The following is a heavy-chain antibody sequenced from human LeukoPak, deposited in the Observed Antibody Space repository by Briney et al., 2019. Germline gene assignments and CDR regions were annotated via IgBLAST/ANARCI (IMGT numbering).Heavy chain of an antibody. Sequence: GSSVKVSCKASGGTFSSYAISWVRQAPGQGLEWMGGIIPIFGTANYAQKFQGSVTITTDESTSTAYMELSSLRSEDTAVYYCARDHGSGWYPRLDYWGQGTLVTVSS. D-gene: IGHD6-19*01. J-gene: IGHJ4*02. CDR2: IIPIFGTA. CDR3: ARDHGSGWYPRLDY. CDR1: GGTFSSYA. V-gene: IGHV1-69*05.